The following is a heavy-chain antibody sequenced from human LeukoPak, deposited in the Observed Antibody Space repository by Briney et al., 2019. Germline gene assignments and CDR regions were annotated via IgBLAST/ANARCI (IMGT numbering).Heavy chain of an antibody. Sequence: GRSLRLSCAASGFTFSSYAMHWVRQAPGKGLEWVSSISSSSSYIYYADSVKGRFTISRDNAKNSLYLQMNSLRAEDTAVYYCARGKWLDLYFDYWGQGTLVTVSS. V-gene: IGHV3-21*01. CDR2: ISSSSSYI. CDR1: GFTFSSYA. J-gene: IGHJ4*02. CDR3: ARGKWLDLYFDY. D-gene: IGHD6-19*01.